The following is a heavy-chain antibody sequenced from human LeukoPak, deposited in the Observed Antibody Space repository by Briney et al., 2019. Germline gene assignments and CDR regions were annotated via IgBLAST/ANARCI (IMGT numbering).Heavy chain of an antibody. Sequence: SETLSLTCAVYGGSFSGYYWSWIRQPTGKGPEWIGEINHSGSTNYNPSLKSRVTISVDTSKNQFSLKLSSVTAADTAVYYCARVGRPYSSGWYIDYWGQGTLVTVSS. D-gene: IGHD6-19*01. CDR2: INHSGST. CDR1: GGSFSGYY. V-gene: IGHV4-34*01. J-gene: IGHJ4*02. CDR3: ARVGRPYSSGWYIDY.